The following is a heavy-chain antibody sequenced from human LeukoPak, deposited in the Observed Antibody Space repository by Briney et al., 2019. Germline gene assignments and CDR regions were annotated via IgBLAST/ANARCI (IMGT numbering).Heavy chain of an antibody. J-gene: IGHJ4*02. V-gene: IGHV3-23*01. CDR3: AKDVCTSPRCLLYFDS. CDR1: GFAFSNYA. D-gene: IGHD2-8*01. Sequence: GGSLRLSCTTSGFAFSNYAMNWVRQAPGKGPEWVSGISGFNTYYADSVKGRFTIFRDNSKNVLYLQMDRLRAEDTAVYSCAKDVCTSPRCLLYFDSWGQGTLVAVSS. CDR2: ISGFNT.